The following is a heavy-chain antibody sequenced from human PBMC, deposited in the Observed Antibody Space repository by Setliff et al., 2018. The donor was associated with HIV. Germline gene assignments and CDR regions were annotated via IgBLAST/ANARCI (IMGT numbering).Heavy chain of an antibody. J-gene: IGHJ5*02. CDR1: GYSISSGYY. CDR2: IYHSGST. CDR3: ARRMEQRLQVYWFDP. D-gene: IGHD6-19*01. Sequence: PSETLSLTCTVSGYSISSGYYWGWIRQPPGKGLEWIGNIYHSGSTDYNPSLKSRVTISVDTSKNQFSLRLSSVTAADTAVYYCARRMEQRLQVYWFDPWGQGTLVTVSS. V-gene: IGHV4-38-2*02.